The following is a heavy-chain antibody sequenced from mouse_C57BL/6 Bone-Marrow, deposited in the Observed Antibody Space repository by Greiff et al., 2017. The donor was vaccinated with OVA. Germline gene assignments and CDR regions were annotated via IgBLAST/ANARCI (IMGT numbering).Heavy chain of an antibody. CDR1: GYTFTDYN. V-gene: IGHV1-22*01. Sequence: EVKLQQSGPELVKPGASVKMSCKASGYTFTDYNMHWVKQSHGKSLEWIGYINPNNGGTSYNQKFKGKATLTVNKSYSTAYMELRSLTSEDSAVYYCARWFTTVVAFYWYFDVWGTGTTVTVSS. CDR3: ARWFTTVVAFYWYFDV. CDR2: INPNNGGT. D-gene: IGHD1-1*01. J-gene: IGHJ1*03.